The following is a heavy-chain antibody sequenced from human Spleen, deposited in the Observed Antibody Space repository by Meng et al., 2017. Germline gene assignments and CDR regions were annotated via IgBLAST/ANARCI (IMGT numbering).Heavy chain of an antibody. V-gene: IGHV3-73*01. CDR1: GVTFSGSD. CDR3: TIYTSGHI. Sequence: GGSLRLSCAVSGVTFSGSDIHWVRQASGKGLEWVGRIETKPNNYATSYAASVRGRFTISRDDSKNTAYLEMNSLKTEDTALYYWTIYTSGHIWGQGTMVTVSS. D-gene: IGHD6-19*01. J-gene: IGHJ3*02. CDR2: IETKPNNYAT.